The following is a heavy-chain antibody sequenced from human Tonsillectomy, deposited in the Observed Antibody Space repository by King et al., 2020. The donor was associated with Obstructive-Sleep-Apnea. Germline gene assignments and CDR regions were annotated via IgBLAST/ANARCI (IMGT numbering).Heavy chain of an antibody. J-gene: IGHJ3*02. V-gene: IGHV3-21*01. CDR3: ARGGTLYYDILTGYYTDAFDI. D-gene: IGHD3-9*01. Sequence: VQLVESGGGLVKPGGSLRLSCAASGFTFSSYSMNWVRQAPGKGLEWVSSISSSSSYIYYADAVKGRFTISRDNAKNSLYLQMNSLRAEDTAVYYCARGGTLYYDILTGYYTDAFDIWGQGTMVTVSS. CDR2: ISSSSSYI. CDR1: GFTFSSYS.